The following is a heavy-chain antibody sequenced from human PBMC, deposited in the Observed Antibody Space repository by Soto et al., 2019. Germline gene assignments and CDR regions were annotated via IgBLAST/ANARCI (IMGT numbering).Heavy chain of an antibody. CDR2: IIPIFGTA. J-gene: IGHJ6*02. CDR1: GGTFSSYA. D-gene: IGHD2-8*01. Sequence: SVKVSCKASGGTFSSYAISWVRQAPGQGLEWMGGIIPIFGTANYAQKFQGRVTITADESTSTAYMELSSLRSEDTAVYYCASNPSTSYYYYYGMDVWGQGTTVTVSS. CDR3: ASNPSTSYYYYYGMDV. V-gene: IGHV1-69*13.